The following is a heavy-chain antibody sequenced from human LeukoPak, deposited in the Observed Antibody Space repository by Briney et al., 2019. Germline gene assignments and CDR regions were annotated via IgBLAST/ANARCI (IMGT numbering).Heavy chain of an antibody. J-gene: IGHJ4*02. Sequence: ASVKASCKASGYTFIAYYIHWVRQAPGQGLEWMGWINPNSGGTNYAQKFQGRVTMTRDTSISTAYMELSRLRSDDTAVYYCARGYSSGYWGQGTLVTVSS. D-gene: IGHD6-19*01. CDR3: ARGYSSGY. V-gene: IGHV1-2*02. CDR1: GYTFIAYY. CDR2: INPNSGGT.